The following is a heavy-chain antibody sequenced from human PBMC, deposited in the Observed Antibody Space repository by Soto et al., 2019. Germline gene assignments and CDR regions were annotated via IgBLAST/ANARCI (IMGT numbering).Heavy chain of an antibody. V-gene: IGHV1-46*01. J-gene: IGHJ4*02. Sequence: QVQLVQSGAEVKKPGASVKVSCKASGYTFTSYYMHWVRQAPGQGLEWMGIINPSGGSTTYAQKFQGRVTMTRDTSTSTVYMELSSLRSEDTAVYYCARVLEFRDGYISHFDFWGQGTLVTVSS. CDR3: ARVLEFRDGYISHFDF. CDR1: GYTFTSYY. D-gene: IGHD1-1*01. CDR2: INPSGGST.